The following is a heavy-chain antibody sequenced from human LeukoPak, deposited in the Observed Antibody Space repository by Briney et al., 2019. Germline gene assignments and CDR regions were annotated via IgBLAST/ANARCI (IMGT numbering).Heavy chain of an antibody. CDR3: ARHYSGSYRDWFDP. Sequence: SETLSLTCTVSGGSISSYYWSWIRQPPGKRLEWIGHIYYSGSTNYNPSLKSRVTISVDTSKNQFSLKLSSVTAADTAVYYCARHYSGSYRDWFDPWGQGTLVTVSS. V-gene: IGHV4-59*08. J-gene: IGHJ5*02. CDR2: IYYSGST. D-gene: IGHD1-26*01. CDR1: GGSISSYY.